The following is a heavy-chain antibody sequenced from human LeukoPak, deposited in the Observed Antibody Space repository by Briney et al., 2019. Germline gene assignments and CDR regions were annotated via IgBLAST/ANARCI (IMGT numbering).Heavy chain of an antibody. CDR2: IWNDGSSK. CDR1: GFTFSHSG. D-gene: IGHD4-11*01. J-gene: IGHJ4*02. Sequence: QPGGSLRLSCAASGFTFSHSGMHWVRQVPGRGLEWVAVIWNDGSSKYYADSVKGRFTISRDNFQNRVDLHMTSLRVEDTAIFYCAKDAQRGFDYSNSLEYWGQGTLVTVSS. V-gene: IGHV3-33*06. CDR3: AKDAQRGFDYSNSLEY.